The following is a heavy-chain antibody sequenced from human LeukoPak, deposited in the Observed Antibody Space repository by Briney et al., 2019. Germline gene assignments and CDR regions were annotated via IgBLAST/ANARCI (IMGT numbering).Heavy chain of an antibody. CDR3: ARDYAGSPDY. D-gene: IGHD3-10*01. CDR2: INGDGSTT. CDR1: GFTFSDLW. Sequence: HTGGSLRLSCAASGFTFSDLWMRWVRQSPGKGLVWVALINGDGSTTTHADSVKGRFTISRDNAKNTAYLQMNSLRDEDTAVYFCARDYAGSPDYWGQGTLVTVSA. J-gene: IGHJ4*02. V-gene: IGHV3-74*03.